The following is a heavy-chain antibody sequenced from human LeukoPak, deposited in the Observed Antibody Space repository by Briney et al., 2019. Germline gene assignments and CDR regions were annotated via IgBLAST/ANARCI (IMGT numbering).Heavy chain of an antibody. CDR3: ASTGGHVPWYYYYMDV. D-gene: IGHD2-8*02. CDR1: GFTFSSYW. Sequence: PGGSLRLSCAASGFTFSSYWMHWVRQVPGKGLVWVSRINSDGSITTYADSVKGRFTISRDNAKNSLYLQMNSLRAEDTAVYYCASTGGHVPWYYYYMDVWGKGTTVTISS. CDR2: INSDGSIT. V-gene: IGHV3-74*01. J-gene: IGHJ6*03.